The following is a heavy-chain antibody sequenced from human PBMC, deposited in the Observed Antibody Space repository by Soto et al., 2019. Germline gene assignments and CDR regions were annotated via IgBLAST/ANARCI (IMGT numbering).Heavy chain of an antibody. Sequence: EVQLVESGGGLVKPGGSPRLSCAASGFTFSDYSMLWVRQAPGKGLEWLSFIANGDNHIFYSDSVQGRFPISLGNAGNSVYLLMTSLRADATAVYYCARQSGYFIVAGCTRGAFDIWCQGTMVTVSS. CDR1: GFTFSDYS. CDR2: IANGDNHI. CDR3: ARQSGYFIVAGCTRGAFDI. D-gene: IGHD2-15*01. V-gene: IGHV3-21*01. J-gene: IGHJ3*02.